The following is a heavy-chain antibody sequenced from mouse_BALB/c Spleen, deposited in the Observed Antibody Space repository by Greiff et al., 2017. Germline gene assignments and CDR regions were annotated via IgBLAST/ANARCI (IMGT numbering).Heavy chain of an antibody. Sequence: VMLVESGPGLVAPSQSLSITCTVSGFSLTSYGVHWVRQPPGKGLEWLGVIWAGGSTNYNSALMSRLSISKDNSKSQVFLKMNSLQTDDTAMYYCARDRNWENYFDYWGQGTTLTVSS. J-gene: IGHJ2*01. V-gene: IGHV2-9*02. CDR3: ARDRNWENYFDY. CDR1: GFSLTSYG. CDR2: IWAGGST. D-gene: IGHD4-1*01.